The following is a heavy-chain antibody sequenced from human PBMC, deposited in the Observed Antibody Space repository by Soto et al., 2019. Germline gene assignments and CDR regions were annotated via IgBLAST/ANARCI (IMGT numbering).Heavy chain of an antibody. CDR1: GYNSSSYG. CDR2: IWYDGSNK. D-gene: IGHD2-2*01. CDR3: ARGPGPSNCSSTSCHGSWFDP. V-gene: IGHV3-33*01. Sequence: GSLRLSCAASGYNSSSYGMHWVRQAPGKGLEWVAVIWYDGSNKYCADSVKGRFTISRDNSKNTLYLQMNSLRAEDTAVYYCARGPGPSNCSSTSCHGSWFDPWGQGTLVTVSS. J-gene: IGHJ5*02.